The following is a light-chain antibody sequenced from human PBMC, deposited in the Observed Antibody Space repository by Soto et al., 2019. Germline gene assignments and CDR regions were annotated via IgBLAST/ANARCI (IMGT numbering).Light chain of an antibody. J-gene: IGLJ1*01. CDR1: NIGTKR. CDR3: QVWDSSSDV. CDR2: DDS. V-gene: IGLV3-21*02. Sequence: SYERTQPPSVSVAPGQTARISCGGDNIGTKRVHWYQQRPGQAPVLVVYDDSDRPSGIPERFSGSNSGNTATLTIGRVEAGDEADYYCQVWDSSSDVFGTGTKVTVL.